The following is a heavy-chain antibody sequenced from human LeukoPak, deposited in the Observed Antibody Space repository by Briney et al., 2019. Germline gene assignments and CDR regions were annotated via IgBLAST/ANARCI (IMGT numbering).Heavy chain of an antibody. V-gene: IGHV3-21*01. CDR3: ARGPTVGATSPYYFYYMDV. J-gene: IGHJ6*03. CDR1: GFTFSTYS. D-gene: IGHD1-26*01. Sequence: GGSLRLSCAASGFTFSTYSMTWVRQAPGRGLEWVSSISGPSSYLYYAVSLTGRFTISRDNAKNSLYLEMNSLTAADTAGYYCARGPTVGATSPYYFYYMDVWGKGTTVTVSS. CDR2: ISGPSSYL.